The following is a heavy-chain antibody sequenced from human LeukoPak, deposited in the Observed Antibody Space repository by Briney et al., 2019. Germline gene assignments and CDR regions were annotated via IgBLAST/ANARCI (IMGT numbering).Heavy chain of an antibody. J-gene: IGHJ4*02. CDR1: GASVSSGDYY. CDR2: FYYSGST. V-gene: IGHV4-30-4*08. CDR3: ASSIAARVY. Sequence: SETLSLTCTVSGASVSSGDYYWSWIRQPPGKGLEWIEYFYYSGSTYYNPSLKSRITISVDTSKNQFSLKLTSVTAADTAVYYCASSIAARVYWGPGTLVTVPS. D-gene: IGHD6-6*01.